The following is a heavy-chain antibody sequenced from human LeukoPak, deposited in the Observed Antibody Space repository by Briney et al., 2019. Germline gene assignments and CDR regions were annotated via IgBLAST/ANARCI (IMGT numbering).Heavy chain of an antibody. CDR3: AKAAKEYSSSWPDY. Sequence: GGSLRLSCAASGFTFSSYAMSWVRQAPGKGLEWVSGITGSGLSTYYADSVKGRFTISRDNSKNTLYLQMNSLRAEDTAVYYCAKAAKEYSSSWPDYWGQGMLVTVSS. D-gene: IGHD6-13*01. CDR1: GFTFSSYA. J-gene: IGHJ4*02. V-gene: IGHV3-23*01. CDR2: ITGSGLST.